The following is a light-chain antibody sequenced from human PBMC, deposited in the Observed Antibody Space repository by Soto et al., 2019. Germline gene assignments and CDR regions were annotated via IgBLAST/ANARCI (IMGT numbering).Light chain of an antibody. CDR3: QPFGSSPGFT. CDR2: GAS. J-gene: IGKJ3*01. CDR1: QSINSRY. V-gene: IGKV3-20*01. Sequence: EIVLTQSPGTLSLSPGERATLSGRASQSINSRYLAWYQQKPGQAPRLLIYGASSRATGIPDRFSGSGSGTDFTLTISRLEPEDFAVYYCQPFGSSPGFTFGPGTNVDIK.